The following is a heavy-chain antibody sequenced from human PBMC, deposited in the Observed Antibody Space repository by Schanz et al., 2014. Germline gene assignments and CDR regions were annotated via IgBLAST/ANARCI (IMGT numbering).Heavy chain of an antibody. D-gene: IGHD2-2*01. CDR2: IYYSGST. J-gene: IGHJ4*02. CDR1: GGSISSYY. Sequence: QLQLQESGPGLVKPSETLSLTCTVSGGSISSYYWSWIRQPPGKGLEWIGYIYYSGSTNYNPSLKSRVTIPLDKSKSQFSLTLNAVTAADTAVYYCARDERDLPRSLFVFWGQGTLVNDSS. V-gene: IGHV4-59*12. CDR3: ARDERDLPRSLFVF.